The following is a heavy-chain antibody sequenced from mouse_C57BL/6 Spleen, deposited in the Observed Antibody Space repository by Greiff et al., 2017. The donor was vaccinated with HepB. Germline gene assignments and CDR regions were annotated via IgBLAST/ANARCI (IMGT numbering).Heavy chain of an antibody. J-gene: IGHJ2*01. CDR1: GYTFTSYG. CDR3: AREVVSVLRADFDY. CDR2: IYPRSGNT. D-gene: IGHD1-1*01. Sequence: QVQLQQSGAELARPGASVKLSCKASGYTFTSYGISWVKQRTGQGLEWIGEIYPRSGNTDYNEKFKGKATLTADKSSSTAYMELRSLTSEGSAVYVCAREVVSVLRADFDYWGQGTTLTVSS. V-gene: IGHV1-81*01.